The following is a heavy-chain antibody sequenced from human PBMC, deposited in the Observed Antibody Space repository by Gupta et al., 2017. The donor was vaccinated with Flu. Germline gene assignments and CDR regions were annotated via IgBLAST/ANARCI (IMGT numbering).Heavy chain of an antibody. CDR2: IYSGGST. J-gene: IGHJ3*02. Sequence: EVQLVESGGGLVQPGGSLRLSCAASGFTVSSNYMSWVRQAPGKGLEWVSVIYSGGSTYYADSVKGRFTISRDNSKNTLYLQMNSLRAEDTAVYYCASPSDSSGYYPGPTDAFDIWGQGTMVTVSS. CDR3: ASPSDSSGYYPGPTDAFDI. CDR1: GFTVSSNY. D-gene: IGHD3-22*01. V-gene: IGHV3-66*02.